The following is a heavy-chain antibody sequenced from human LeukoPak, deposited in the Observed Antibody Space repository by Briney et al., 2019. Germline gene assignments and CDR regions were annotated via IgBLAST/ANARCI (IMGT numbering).Heavy chain of an antibody. J-gene: IGHJ4*02. D-gene: IGHD3-22*01. V-gene: IGHV1-2*02. CDR1: GYTFTGYY. CDR3: ARDLYYDSSGLGD. CDR2: INPNSGGT. Sequence: ASVKVSCKASGYTFTGYYMHWVRQAPGQGLEWMGWINPNSGGTNYAQKFQGRVTMTRDTSISTAYMELSRLRSDDTAVYYCARDLYYDSSGLGDWGQGTLVTVSS.